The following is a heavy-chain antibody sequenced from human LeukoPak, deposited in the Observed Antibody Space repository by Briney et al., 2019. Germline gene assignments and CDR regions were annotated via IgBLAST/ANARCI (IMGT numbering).Heavy chain of an antibody. CDR1: GGSISTYY. CDR3: ARTTITMVRGVDTDYFDY. J-gene: IGHJ4*02. CDR2: IYHSGST. Sequence: SETLSLTCTVSGGSISTYYWNWIRQPPGKGLEWIGYIYHSGSTYYNPSLKSRVTISVDTSKNQFSLMLSSVTAADTAVYYCARTTITMVRGVDTDYFDYWGQGTLVTVSS. D-gene: IGHD3-10*01. V-gene: IGHV4-59*06.